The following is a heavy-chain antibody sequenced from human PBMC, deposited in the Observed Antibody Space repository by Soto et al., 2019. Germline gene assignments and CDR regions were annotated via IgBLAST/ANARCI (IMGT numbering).Heavy chain of an antibody. D-gene: IGHD2-21*02. J-gene: IGHJ4*02. CDR1: GGSVSSGSYY. Sequence: QVQLQESGPGLVKPSETLSLTCTVSGGSVSSGSYYWSWIRRYPGKGLEWIGYIYLTGATNYNPSLKSRLTMSLDTSKNQFSLNLNSVTAADTAVYFCAREGRSTAYVDSWGQGTLVTVSS. CDR2: IYLTGAT. CDR3: AREGRSTAYVDS. V-gene: IGHV4-61*01.